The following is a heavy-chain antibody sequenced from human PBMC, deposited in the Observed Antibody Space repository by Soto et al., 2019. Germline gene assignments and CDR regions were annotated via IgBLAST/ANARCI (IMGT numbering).Heavy chain of an antibody. CDR2: ISGSGGST. Sequence: GGSLRLSCAASGFTFSSYAMSWVRQAPGKGLEWVSAISGSGGSTYYADSVKGRVTIARDNSKNTLDLQMNSLRAEDTAVYYCAKDTIRIMSADHYYDSSGYFDYWGQGTLVTVSS. V-gene: IGHV3-23*01. J-gene: IGHJ4*02. D-gene: IGHD3-22*01. CDR3: AKDTIRIMSADHYYDSSGYFDY. CDR1: GFTFSSYA.